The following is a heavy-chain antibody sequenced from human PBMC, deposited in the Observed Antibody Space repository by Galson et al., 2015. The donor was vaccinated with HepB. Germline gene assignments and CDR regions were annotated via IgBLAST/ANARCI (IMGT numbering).Heavy chain of an antibody. V-gene: IGHV1-18*01. CDR3: ASRTEPVLVPTGDY. CDR2: ISAYNGNT. J-gene: IGHJ4*02. D-gene: IGHD1-14*01. Sequence: SVKVSCKASGYTFTRYGISWVRQAPGQGLEWMGWISAYNGNTNYAQKLQGRVTMTTDTSTSTAYMELRSLRSDDTAVYYCASRTEPVLVPTGDYWGQGTLVTVSS. CDR1: GYTFTRYG.